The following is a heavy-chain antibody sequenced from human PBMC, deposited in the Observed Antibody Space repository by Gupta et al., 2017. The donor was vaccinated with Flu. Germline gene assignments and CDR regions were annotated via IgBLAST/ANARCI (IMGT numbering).Heavy chain of an antibody. Sequence: EVQLVESGGDLVQPGGSLRLSCTASGFTFSTYEMNWVRQAPGMGLEWLSYVSSRGGITYYADSVKGRFTISRDNTKNSMYVQMNSLRAEETAVYYCARPEVWYYRHAMDVWGQGTTVTVSS. CDR2: VSSRGGIT. CDR1: GFTFSTYE. J-gene: IGHJ6*02. CDR3: ARPEVWYYRHAMDV. V-gene: IGHV3-48*03. D-gene: IGHD3-16*01.